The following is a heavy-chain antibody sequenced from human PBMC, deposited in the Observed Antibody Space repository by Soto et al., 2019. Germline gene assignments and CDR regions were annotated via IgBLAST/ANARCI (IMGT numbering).Heavy chain of an antibody. D-gene: IGHD6-19*01. CDR1: GYSFTSYW. CDR3: ARHGVRIAGYIKYSSGWLGGYYYGMHV. Sequence: GESLKISCKGSGYSFTSYWISWVRQMPGKGLEWMGRIDPSDSYTNYSPSFQGHVTISADKSISTAYLQWSSLKASDTAMYYCARHGVRIAGYIKYSSGWLGGYYYGMHVWGQGTPVTVS. J-gene: IGHJ6*02. V-gene: IGHV5-10-1*01. CDR2: IDPSDSYT.